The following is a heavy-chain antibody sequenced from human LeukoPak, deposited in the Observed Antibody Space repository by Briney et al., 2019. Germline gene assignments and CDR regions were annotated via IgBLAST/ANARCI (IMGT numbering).Heavy chain of an antibody. J-gene: IGHJ4*02. Sequence: SETLSLTCAVSGGSISSGGYSWSWIRQLPGKGLEWIGYIYHSGSTNYNPSLKSRVTISVDTSKNQFSLKLSSVTAADTAVYYCARRSASNYVFDYWGQGTLVTVSS. CDR3: ARRSASNYVFDY. V-gene: IGHV4-30-2*01. D-gene: IGHD4-11*01. CDR2: IYHSGST. CDR1: GGSISSGGYS.